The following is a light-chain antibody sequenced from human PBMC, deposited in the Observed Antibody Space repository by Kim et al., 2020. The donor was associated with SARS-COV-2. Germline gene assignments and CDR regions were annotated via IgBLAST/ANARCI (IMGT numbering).Light chain of an antibody. CDR1: QSVSTSY. J-gene: IGKJ4*01. CDR2: ATS. Sequence: EIVLTQSPGTLSLSPGERATLSCRAGQSVSTSYLAWYQQKPGQAPRLLIYATSSRATGIPDRFSGSGSGTGFTLTISRLEPEDFAVYYCQQYGTSPLTFGGGTKVDIK. CDR3: QQYGTSPLT. V-gene: IGKV3-20*01.